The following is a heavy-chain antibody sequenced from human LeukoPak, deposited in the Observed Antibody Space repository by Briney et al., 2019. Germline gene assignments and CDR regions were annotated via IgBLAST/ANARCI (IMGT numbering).Heavy chain of an antibody. CDR3: ARQHGGSSMDV. CDR2: IYYSGRT. V-gene: IGHV4-59*01. D-gene: IGHD1-26*01. J-gene: IGHJ6*03. Sequence: SETLSLTCTVSGGSISSYYWSWIRQPPGKGLEWIGCIYYSGRTNYTPSPKSRVTISVDTSKNQFCLKLSSVTAADTAVYYCARQHGGSSMDVWGKGTTVTVSS. CDR1: GGSISSYY.